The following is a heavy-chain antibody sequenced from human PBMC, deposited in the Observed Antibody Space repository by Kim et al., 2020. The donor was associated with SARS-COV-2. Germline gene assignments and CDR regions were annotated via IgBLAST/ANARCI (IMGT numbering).Heavy chain of an antibody. Sequence: STNHNPTLKRRVTISVDTAQNQFALKLRSVTAADTAVYYCARKLVVRYDYWGQGTLVTVSS. J-gene: IGHJ4*02. D-gene: IGHD2-21*01. V-gene: IGHV4-34*01. CDR3: ARKLVVRYDY. CDR2: ST.